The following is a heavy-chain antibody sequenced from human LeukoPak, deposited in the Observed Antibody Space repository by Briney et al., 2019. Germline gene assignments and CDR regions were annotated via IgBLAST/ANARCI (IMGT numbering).Heavy chain of an antibody. CDR1: GGSLSSDNYH. CDR2: MYTSGST. D-gene: IGHD5-18*01. CDR3: ARESGYSFSYSP. J-gene: IGHJ5*02. Sequence: PSQTLSLTCTVSGGSLSSDNYHWSWIRQPAGKGLEWIGRMYTSGSTNYNPSLKSRVTISADTSKNQFSLKLTSVTAADTAVYYCARESGYSFSYSPWGQGTLVTVSS. V-gene: IGHV4-61*02.